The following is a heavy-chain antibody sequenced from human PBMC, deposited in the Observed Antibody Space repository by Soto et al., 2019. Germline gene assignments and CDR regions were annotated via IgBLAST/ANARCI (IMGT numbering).Heavy chain of an antibody. CDR3: SRFDYGDYFFDY. CDR1: GFSFSDYT. D-gene: IGHD4-17*01. V-gene: IGHV3-21*01. CDR2: ISSSSSDYT. Sequence: KPGGSLRLSCAASGFSFSDYTMNWVRQAPGKGLEWVSAISSSSSDYTFYADSVRGRFTISRDNAKKSLYLQMNSLRAEDTAVYYCSRFDYGDYFFDYWGQGTLVTVSS. J-gene: IGHJ4*02.